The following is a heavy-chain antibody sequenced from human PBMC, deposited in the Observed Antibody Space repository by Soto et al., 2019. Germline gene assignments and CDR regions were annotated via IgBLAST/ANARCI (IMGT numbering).Heavy chain of an antibody. V-gene: IGHV3-30*18. CDR1: WFTFNSHC. Sequence: PGGSPRLSCATPWFTFNSHCMPRVPPAPGKGLEGVAVISYDGSNKYYADSVKGRFTISRDNSKNTLYLQMNSLRAEDTAVYYCANLNFGSYYDILTGPYGMDVWGQGTTVTVSS. CDR2: ISYDGSNK. J-gene: IGHJ6*02. CDR3: ANLNFGSYYDILTGPYGMDV. D-gene: IGHD3-9*01.